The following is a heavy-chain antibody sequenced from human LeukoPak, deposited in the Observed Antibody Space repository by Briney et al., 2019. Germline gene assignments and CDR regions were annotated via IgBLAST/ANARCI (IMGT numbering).Heavy chain of an antibody. CDR1: GFTFSSYG. J-gene: IGHJ4*02. CDR3: AKRGPYYDSSGYGY. Sequence: PGGSLRLSCAASGFTFSSYGMSWVRQAPGKGLEWVSAISGSGGSTYYADSVKGRFTISRDNSKNTLYLQMNSLRAEDTAVYYCAKRGPYYDSSGYGYWGQGTLVTVSS. V-gene: IGHV3-23*01. D-gene: IGHD3-22*01. CDR2: ISGSGGST.